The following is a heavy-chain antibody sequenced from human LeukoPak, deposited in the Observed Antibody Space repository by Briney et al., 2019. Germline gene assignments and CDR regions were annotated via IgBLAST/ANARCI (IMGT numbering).Heavy chain of an antibody. D-gene: IGHD3-9*01. CDR2: ISSSGSTI. CDR3: ARGDRDDWLSLRSPYYYYMDV. CDR1: GFTFSSYE. J-gene: IGHJ6*03. V-gene: IGHV3-48*03. Sequence: GGSLRLSCAASGFTFSSYEMNWVRQAPGKGLEWVSYISSSGSTIYYADSVKGRFAISRDNAKNSLYLQMNSLRAEDTAVYYCARGDRDDWLSLRSPYYYYMDVWGKGTTVTVSS.